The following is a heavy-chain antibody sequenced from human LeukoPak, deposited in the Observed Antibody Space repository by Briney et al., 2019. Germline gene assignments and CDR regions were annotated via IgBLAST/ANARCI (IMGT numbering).Heavy chain of an antibody. Sequence: AGGSLRLSCAASGFTFSNAWMSWVRQAPGKGREWVGRIKSKTDGGTTDYAAPVKGRFTISRDDSKNTLYLQMNSLKTEDTAVYYCTTDYSSSQNYYYYYGMDVWGKGTTVTVSS. J-gene: IGHJ6*04. CDR2: IKSKTDGGTT. CDR3: TTDYSSSQNYYYYYGMDV. V-gene: IGHV3-15*01. CDR1: GFTFSNAW. D-gene: IGHD6-13*01.